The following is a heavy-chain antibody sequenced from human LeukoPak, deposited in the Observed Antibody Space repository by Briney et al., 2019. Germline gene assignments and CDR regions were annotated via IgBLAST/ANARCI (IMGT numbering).Heavy chain of an antibody. CDR1: GFTFSSSW. Sequence: PAGSLRLSCAASGFTFSSSWMTWVRQAPGKGLEWVANINQDGSEKYYVDSVKGRFTISRDNAKNSLYLQMNSLRAEDTAVYYCARNWWSDYWGQGTLVTVSS. CDR3: ARNWWSDY. J-gene: IGHJ4*02. CDR2: INQDGSEK. D-gene: IGHD2-15*01. V-gene: IGHV3-7*01.